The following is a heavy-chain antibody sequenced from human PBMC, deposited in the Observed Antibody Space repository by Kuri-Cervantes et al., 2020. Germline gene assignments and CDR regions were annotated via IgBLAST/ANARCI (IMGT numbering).Heavy chain of an antibody. V-gene: IGHV3-74*01. D-gene: IGHD2-15*01. CDR3: ATAQIGYCSGGSCYYLYYYYGMDV. CDR2: INTYGSGT. CDR1: GLTFSTYW. Sequence: GGSLRLSCAASGLTFSTYWMHWVRQVPGKGLMWVSRINTYGSGTTYADSVKGRFTISRDNSKNTLHLQMNSLRAEDTAVYYCATAQIGYCSGGSCYYLYYYYGMDVWCKRTTVTVSS. J-gene: IGHJ6*04.